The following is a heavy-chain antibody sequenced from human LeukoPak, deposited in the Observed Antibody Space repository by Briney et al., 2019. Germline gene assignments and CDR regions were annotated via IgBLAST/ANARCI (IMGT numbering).Heavy chain of an antibody. J-gene: IGHJ4*02. Sequence: SETLSLTCTVSGGSISSYYWSWILQPPGKGLEWIGYIYYSGSTNYNPSLNSRVTISVDTSKNQFSLKLSSVTAADTAVYYCARHRDVIEWLAPFDYWGQGTLVTVSS. D-gene: IGHD6-19*01. CDR1: GGSISSYY. V-gene: IGHV4-59*08. CDR3: ARHRDVIEWLAPFDY. CDR2: IYYSGST.